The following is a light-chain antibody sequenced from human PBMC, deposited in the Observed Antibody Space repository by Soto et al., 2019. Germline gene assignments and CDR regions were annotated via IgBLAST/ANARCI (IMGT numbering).Light chain of an antibody. CDR2: SNN. CDR1: SSNIGAGYD. Sequence: QAVVTQPPSVSGAPGQRVTISCTGSSSNIGAGYDVHWYQQLPRTAPKLLIYSNNNRPSGVPDRFSGSRSGTSASLAITGLQPEYEADYYCQSYDGGLGVSKIFGGGTKLTVL. V-gene: IGLV1-40*01. CDR3: QSYDGGLGVSKI. J-gene: IGLJ2*01.